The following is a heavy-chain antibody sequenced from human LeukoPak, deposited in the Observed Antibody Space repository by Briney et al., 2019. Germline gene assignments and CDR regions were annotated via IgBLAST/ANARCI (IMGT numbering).Heavy chain of an antibody. V-gene: IGHV3-23*01. CDR2: ISGSGGST. Sequence: GGSLRLSCAASGFTFSNYAMSWVRQAPGEGLEWVSAISGSGGSTFYVDSVKGRFTISRDNSKNTLFLQMNSLRAEDTAVYFCAKHYNWNYKNWLDPWGQGTLVTVSS. J-gene: IGHJ5*02. CDR1: GFTFSNYA. CDR3: AKHYNWNYKNWLDP. D-gene: IGHD1-7*01.